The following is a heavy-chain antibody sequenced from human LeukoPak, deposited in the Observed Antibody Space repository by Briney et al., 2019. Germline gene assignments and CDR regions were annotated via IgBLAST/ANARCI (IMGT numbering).Heavy chain of an antibody. CDR2: INWNGGST. D-gene: IGHD3-22*01. V-gene: IGHV3-20*04. CDR3: ARRGPHYYDSSGYYYYFDY. Sequence: PGGSLRLSCAASGFTFDDYGMSWVRQAPGKGLEWVSGINWNGGSTGYADSVKGRFTISRDNAKNSLYLQMNSLRAEDTALYYCARRGPHYYDSSGYYYYFDYWGQGTLVTVSS. CDR1: GFTFDDYG. J-gene: IGHJ4*02.